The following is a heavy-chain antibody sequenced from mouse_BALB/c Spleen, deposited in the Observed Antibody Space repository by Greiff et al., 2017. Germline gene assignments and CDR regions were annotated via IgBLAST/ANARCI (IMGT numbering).Heavy chain of an antibody. J-gene: IGHJ4*01. V-gene: IGHV1-80*01. CDR3: ARRRYDDYAMDY. CDR2: IYPGDGDT. CDR1: GYAFSSYW. D-gene: IGHD2-14*01. Sequence: VQLQQSGAELVRPGSSVKISCKASGYAFSSYWMNWVKQRPGQGLEWIGQIYPGDGDTNYNGKFKGKATLTADKSSITAYMQLSSLTSEDSAVYFCARRRYDDYAMDYWGQGTSVTVSS.